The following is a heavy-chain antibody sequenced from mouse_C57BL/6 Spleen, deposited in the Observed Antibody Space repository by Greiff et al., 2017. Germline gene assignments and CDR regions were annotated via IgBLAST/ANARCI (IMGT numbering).Heavy chain of an antibody. Sequence: DVKLVESGGGLVKPGGSLKLSCAASGFTFSSYAMSWVRQTPEKRLEWVATISDGGSYTYYPDNVKGRFTISRDNAKNNLYLQMSHLKSEDTAMYYCARDPTVVPYYAMDYWGQGTSVTVSS. CDR1: GFTFSSYA. CDR2: ISDGGSYT. V-gene: IGHV5-4*01. CDR3: ARDPTVVPYYAMDY. D-gene: IGHD1-1*01. J-gene: IGHJ4*01.